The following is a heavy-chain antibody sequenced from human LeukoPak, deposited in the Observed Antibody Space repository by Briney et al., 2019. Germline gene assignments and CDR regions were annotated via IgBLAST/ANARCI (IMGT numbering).Heavy chain of an antibody. V-gene: IGHV4-61*05. J-gene: IGHJ4*02. CDR1: GGSISSSSYY. D-gene: IGHD6-19*01. CDR3: ARHGRYSSGWFRVDY. Sequence: SETLSLTCTVSGGSISSSSYYWSWIRQPPGKGLEWIGYIYYSGSTNYNPSLKSRVTISVDTSKNQISLKLSSVTAADTAVYYCARHGRYSSGWFRVDYWGQGTLVTVSS. CDR2: IYYSGST.